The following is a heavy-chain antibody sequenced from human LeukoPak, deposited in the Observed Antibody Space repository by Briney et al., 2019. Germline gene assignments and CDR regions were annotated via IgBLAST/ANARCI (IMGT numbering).Heavy chain of an antibody. D-gene: IGHD4-17*01. Sequence: PSETLSLTCAVSGGSISSGGYSWSWIRQPPGKGLEWIVYIYHSGSTYYNPSLKSRVTISVDRSKNQFSLKLSSVTAADTAVHYCARDNHVDYEGAFDYWGQGTLVTVSS. CDR1: GGSISSGGYS. CDR2: IYHSGST. V-gene: IGHV4-30-2*01. J-gene: IGHJ4*02. CDR3: ARDNHVDYEGAFDY.